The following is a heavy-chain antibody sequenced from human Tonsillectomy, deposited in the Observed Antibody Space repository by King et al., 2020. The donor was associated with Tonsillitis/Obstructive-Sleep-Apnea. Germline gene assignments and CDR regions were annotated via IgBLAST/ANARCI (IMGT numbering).Heavy chain of an antibody. V-gene: IGHV1-3*01. CDR3: ARDDDY. J-gene: IGHJ4*02. CDR2: IHGGSGDT. CDR1: GYPFSVYA. Sequence: QLVQSGDEVRKPGDSVKVSCKTSGYPFSVYAIHWVRQAPRQSLEWMGWIHGGSGDTKYSQKFQGRITITRDLFASTAYMELSSLTSEDTAVYYCARDDDYLCQGTLVTVS.